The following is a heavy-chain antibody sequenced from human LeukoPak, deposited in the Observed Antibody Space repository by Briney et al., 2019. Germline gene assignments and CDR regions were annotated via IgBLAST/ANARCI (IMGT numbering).Heavy chain of an antibody. J-gene: IGHJ4*02. CDR3: AGGIDGYRLIDY. CDR1: GYTFTSYY. D-gene: IGHD5-24*01. CDR2: MNPNSGNT. V-gene: IGHV1-8*01. Sequence: ASVKVSCKASGYTFTSYYINWVRQATGQGLEWMGWMNPNSGNTGYAQKFQGRVTMTRNTSISTAYMELSSLGSEDTAVYYCAGGIDGYRLIDYWGQGTLVTVSS.